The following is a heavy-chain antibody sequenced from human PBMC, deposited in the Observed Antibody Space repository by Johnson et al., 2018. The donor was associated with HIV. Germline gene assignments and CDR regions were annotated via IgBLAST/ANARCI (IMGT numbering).Heavy chain of an antibody. Sequence: QVQLVESGGGVVQPGRSLRLSCAASGFTFSSYAMHWVRQAPGKGLEWVAVVSYDGTNKYYADSVKGRFTISSDNSKNTMYLEMNSLRAEDTAVYYCASGAYYDFWSGLAHAFDIWGQGTMVTVSS. CDR1: GFTFSSYA. CDR2: VSYDGTNK. D-gene: IGHD3-3*01. V-gene: IGHV3-30*04. CDR3: ASGAYYDFWSGLAHAFDI. J-gene: IGHJ3*02.